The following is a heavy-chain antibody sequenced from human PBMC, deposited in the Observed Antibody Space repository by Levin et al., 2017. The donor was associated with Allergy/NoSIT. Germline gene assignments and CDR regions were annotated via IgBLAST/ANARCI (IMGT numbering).Heavy chain of an antibody. J-gene: IGHJ6*03. CDR2: IYVTGST. CDR1: GASISRGFYY. Sequence: SETLSLTCSVSGASISRGFYYWSWIRQPAGEGLEWIGRIYVTGSTTYSPSLKSRVTISLDRSKDQVSLKINSVTAADTAVYYCARELEGLSGYKPYCYMDVWGKGTTVTVSS. CDR3: ARELEGLSGYKPYCYMDV. D-gene: IGHD5-12*01. V-gene: IGHV4-61*02.